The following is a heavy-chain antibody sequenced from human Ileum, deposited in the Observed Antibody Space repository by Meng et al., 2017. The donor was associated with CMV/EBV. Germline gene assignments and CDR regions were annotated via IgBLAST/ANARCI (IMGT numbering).Heavy chain of an antibody. CDR3: ARQAWVVLSWLDP. Sequence: SETLSLTCTVSGGSISNTTYSWGWIRQPPGKGLEWIGSVYYSGSTYYNPSLKSRVAISVDTSKTHFSLKLNSVTGANTAIYYCARQAWVVLSWLDPWGQGTLVTVSS. V-gene: IGHV4-39*01. CDR2: VYYSGST. D-gene: IGHD2-15*01. CDR1: GGSISNTTYS. J-gene: IGHJ5*02.